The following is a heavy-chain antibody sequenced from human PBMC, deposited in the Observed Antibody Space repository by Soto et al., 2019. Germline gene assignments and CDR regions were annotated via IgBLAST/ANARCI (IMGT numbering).Heavy chain of an antibody. V-gene: IGHV2-5*02. Sequence: QITLKESGPTLVKPTQTLTLTCTFSGFSLTTYGLGVAWIRQPPGKALEFLALIYWDDDKRFRPSLRTRLTITKDTSKNQAVLTTTHTDPVDTASNYCASMLRYDSERYYQDHRGQGTLITVSS. D-gene: IGHD3-10*01. J-gene: IGHJ4*02. CDR3: ASMLRYDSERYYQDH. CDR1: GFSLTTYGLG. CDR2: IYWDDDK.